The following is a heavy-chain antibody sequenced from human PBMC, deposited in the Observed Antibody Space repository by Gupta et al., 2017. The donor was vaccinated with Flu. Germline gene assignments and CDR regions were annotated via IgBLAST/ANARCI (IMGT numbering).Heavy chain of an antibody. D-gene: IGHD6-19*01. Sequence: GKGLEWVAVISSDGSKKYYADSVKGRFTISRDTSKNTLYLQMNSLRGEDTAVYYCAKEGPKSDYSSGWYYCGSWGQGTLVTVSS. CDR3: AKEGPKSDYSSGWYYCGS. J-gene: IGHJ5*02. V-gene: IGHV3-30*18. CDR2: ISSDGSKK.